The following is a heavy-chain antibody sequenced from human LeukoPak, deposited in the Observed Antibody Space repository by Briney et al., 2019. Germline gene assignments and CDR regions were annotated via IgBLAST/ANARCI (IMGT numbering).Heavy chain of an antibody. Sequence: GGSLRLSCVASGFTFRNYWMHWVRQPPGKGLVWVSRIYVDGRTTNYADSVKGRFTISRDNAKNTVYLEMNSLSVEDTATYYCIRDFRSADLWGQGTLVTVTS. CDR1: GFTFRNYW. CDR3: IRDFRSADL. V-gene: IGHV3-74*01. J-gene: IGHJ5*02. CDR2: IYVDGRTT.